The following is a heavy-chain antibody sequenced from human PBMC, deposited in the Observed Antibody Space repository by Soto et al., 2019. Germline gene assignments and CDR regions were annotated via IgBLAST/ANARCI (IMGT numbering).Heavy chain of an antibody. CDR1: GFTFSSYA. V-gene: IGHV3-23*01. Sequence: GGSLRLSCAASGFTFSSYAMGWVRQGPGKGLEWVAVVSIGGSTHYADSVRGRFTISRDNSKNTLSLQMNSLTAEDAAVYCCAKRRGAGGHFDYWGQGALVTVSS. J-gene: IGHJ4*02. CDR3: AKRRGAGGHFDY. D-gene: IGHD2-15*01. CDR2: VSIGGST.